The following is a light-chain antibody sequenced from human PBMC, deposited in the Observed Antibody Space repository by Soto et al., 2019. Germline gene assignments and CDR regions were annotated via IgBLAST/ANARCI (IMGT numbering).Light chain of an antibody. J-gene: IGKJ1*01. CDR2: AAS. CDR1: QGISTS. V-gene: IGKV1-9*01. Sequence: DIHLTQSPSFLSASVGDRVTITCRASQGISTSLAWYQQKPGKAPKLLIYAASTLQSGVPSRFSGSGSGTEFTLTISSLQPDDFATYYCQQYNSYSFGQGTKVEIK. CDR3: QQYNSYS.